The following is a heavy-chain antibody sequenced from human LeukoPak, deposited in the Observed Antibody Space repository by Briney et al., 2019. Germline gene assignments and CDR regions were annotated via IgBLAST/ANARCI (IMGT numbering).Heavy chain of an antibody. CDR3: ARGRKNASLAFDI. V-gene: IGHV4-34*01. J-gene: IGHJ3*02. CDR1: GGSFSGYY. CDR2: IKHSGST. D-gene: IGHD1-1*01. Sequence: PSETLSLTCAVYGGSFSGYYWSWIRQPPGKRLEWMGEIKHSGSTNHNPSLKRRVTISVDTSKNQASLKLSSVTAADTAVYYCARGRKNASLAFDIWGQGTMVTVSS.